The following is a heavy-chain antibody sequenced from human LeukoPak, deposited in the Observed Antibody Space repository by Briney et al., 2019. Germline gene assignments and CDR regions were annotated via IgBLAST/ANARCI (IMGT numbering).Heavy chain of an antibody. D-gene: IGHD1-26*01. CDR3: ARLGATGTYYMDV. Sequence: PSETLSLTCTVSGYSISSDYYWGWIRQPPGKGLEWIGSIYHSGSTYYNPSLKSRVTISVDTSKNQFSLKLSSVTAADTAVYYCARLGATGTYYMDVWGKGTTVTVSS. CDR1: GYSISSDYY. V-gene: IGHV4-38-2*02. CDR2: IYHSGST. J-gene: IGHJ6*03.